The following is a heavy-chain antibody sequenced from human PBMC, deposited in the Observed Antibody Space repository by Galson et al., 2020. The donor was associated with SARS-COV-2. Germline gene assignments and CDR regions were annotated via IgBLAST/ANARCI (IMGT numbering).Heavy chain of an antibody. V-gene: IGHV3-21*01. J-gene: IGHJ6*02. CDR1: GFTFSSYS. CDR3: AREEWLVEGDSFYYGMDV. CDR2: ISSSSSSI. Sequence: GESLKISCEVSGFTFSSYSMTWVRQAPGKGLEWVSSISSSSSSILYVDSVKGRFTISRDNARKSLYLQMNSLRAEDTAVYYCAREEWLVEGDSFYYGMDVWGQGTTVTVSS. D-gene: IGHD6-19*01.